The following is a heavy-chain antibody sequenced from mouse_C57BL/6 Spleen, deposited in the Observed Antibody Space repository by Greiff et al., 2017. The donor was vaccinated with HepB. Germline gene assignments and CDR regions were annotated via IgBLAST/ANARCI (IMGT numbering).Heavy chain of an antibody. Sequence: VQLVESGAELVKPGASVKISCKASGYAFSSYWMNWVKQRPGKGLEWIGQIYPGDGDTNYNGKFKGKATLTADKSSSTAYMQLSSLTSEDSAVYFCARYPVVAPYYAMDYWGQGTSVTVSS. V-gene: IGHV1-80*01. CDR2: IYPGDGDT. D-gene: IGHD1-1*01. CDR1: GYAFSSYW. J-gene: IGHJ4*01. CDR3: ARYPVVAPYYAMDY.